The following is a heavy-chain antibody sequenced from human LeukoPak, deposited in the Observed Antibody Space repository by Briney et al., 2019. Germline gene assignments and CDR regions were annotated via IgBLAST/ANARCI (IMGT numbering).Heavy chain of an antibody. CDR2: INPSGGST. V-gene: IGHV1-46*01. CDR3: ARGPPTSSNWFDP. CDR1: GYTFTNYY. Sequence: ALVKVSCKASGYTFTNYYMHWVRQAPGRGLEWMGIINPSGGSTNYAQKFQGRVTMTRDTSTSTVYMELSSLRSEDTAIYYCARGPPTSSNWFDPWGQGTLVTVSS. J-gene: IGHJ5*02.